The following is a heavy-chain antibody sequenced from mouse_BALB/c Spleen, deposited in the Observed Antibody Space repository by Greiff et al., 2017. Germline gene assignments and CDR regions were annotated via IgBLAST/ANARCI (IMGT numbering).Heavy chain of an antibody. D-gene: IGHD2-2*01. Sequence: EVMLVESGGGLVQPGGSLKLSCAASGFTFSSYTMSWVRQTPEKRLEWVAYISNGGGSTYYPDTVKGRFTISRDNAKNTLYLQMSSLKSEDTAMYFCARRGYDYFDYWGQGTTLTVSS. J-gene: IGHJ2*01. CDR3: ARRGYDYFDY. CDR2: ISNGGGST. CDR1: GFTFSSYT. V-gene: IGHV5-12-2*01.